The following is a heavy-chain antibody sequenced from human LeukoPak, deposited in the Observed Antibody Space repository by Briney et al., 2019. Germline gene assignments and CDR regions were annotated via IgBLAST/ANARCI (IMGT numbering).Heavy chain of an antibody. J-gene: IGHJ4*02. D-gene: IGHD3-3*01. CDR2: IYYSGTT. Sequence: SETLSLTCTASGGSISSRSYYWGWIRQPPGKGLEWIGSIYYSGTTYYKPSLKSRVTISVDTSKNQFSLKLSSVTAADTAVYYCARHGSGYYFFDYWGQGTLVTVSS. CDR3: ARHGSGYYFFDY. V-gene: IGHV4-39*01. CDR1: GGSISSRSYY.